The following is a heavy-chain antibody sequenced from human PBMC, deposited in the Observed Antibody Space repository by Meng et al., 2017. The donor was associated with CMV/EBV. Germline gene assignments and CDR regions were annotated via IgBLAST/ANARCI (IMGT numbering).Heavy chain of an antibody. V-gene: IGHV3-15*01. CDR2: IKSKTDGGTT. J-gene: IGHJ6*02. CDR1: GFTFSNAW. CDR3: AREEDYYGMDV. Sequence: GGSLRLSCAASGFTFSNAWMSWVRQAPGKGLEWVGCIKSKTDGGTTDYAAPVKGRFTISRDDSKNTLYLQMNSLKTEDTAVYYCAREEDYYGMDVWGQGTTVTVSS.